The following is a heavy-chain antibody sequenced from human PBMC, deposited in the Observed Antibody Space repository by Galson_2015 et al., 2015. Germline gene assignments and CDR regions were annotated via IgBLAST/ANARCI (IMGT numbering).Heavy chain of an antibody. Sequence: SVKVSCKASGYTFTSYAMNWVRQAPGQGLEWMGWINTNTGNPTYAQGFTGRFVFSLDTSVSTAYLQISSLKAEDTAVYYCARDGEYYDILTGYLKYYFDYWGQGTLVTVSS. CDR1: GYTFTSYA. CDR3: ARDGEYYDILTGYLKYYFDY. CDR2: INTNTGNP. D-gene: IGHD3-9*01. J-gene: IGHJ4*02. V-gene: IGHV7-4-1*02.